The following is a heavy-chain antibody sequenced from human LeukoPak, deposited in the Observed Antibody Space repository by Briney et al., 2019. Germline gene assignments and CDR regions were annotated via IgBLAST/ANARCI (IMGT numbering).Heavy chain of an antibody. Sequence: SETLSLTCTVSGGSISSGSYYWSWIRQPAGKGLEWIGRIYTSGSTNYNPSLKSRVTTSVDTSKNQFSLKLSSVTAADTAVYYCARDGEYYDSSGIDYWGQGTLVTVSS. CDR2: IYTSGST. V-gene: IGHV4-61*02. D-gene: IGHD3-22*01. CDR1: GGSISSGSYY. J-gene: IGHJ4*02. CDR3: ARDGEYYDSSGIDY.